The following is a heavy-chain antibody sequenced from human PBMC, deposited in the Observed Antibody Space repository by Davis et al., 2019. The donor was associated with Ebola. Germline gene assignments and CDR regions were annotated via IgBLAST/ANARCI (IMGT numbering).Heavy chain of an antibody. CDR1: GFTFSSYA. J-gene: IGHJ4*02. V-gene: IGHV3-23*01. Sequence: PGGSLRLSCAASGFTFSSYAMSWVRQAPGKGLEWVSAISGSGGSTYYADSVKGRFTISRDNSKNTLYLQMNSLRADDTAVYYCARTGTKKDYFDYWGQGTLVTVSS. D-gene: IGHD1-14*01. CDR3: ARTGTKKDYFDY. CDR2: ISGSGGST.